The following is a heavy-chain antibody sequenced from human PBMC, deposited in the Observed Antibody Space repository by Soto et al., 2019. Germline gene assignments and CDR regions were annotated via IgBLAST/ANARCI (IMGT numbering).Heavy chain of an antibody. CDR2: INSDGSST. CDR3: ASTTFTTAGDSLPSIDY. V-gene: IGHV3-74*01. CDR1: GFTFSSYW. D-gene: IGHD6-13*01. Sequence: GGSLRLSCAASGFTFSSYWMHWVRQAPGKGLVWVSRINSDGSSTSYADSVKGRFTISRDNAKNTLYLQMNSLRAEDTAVYYCASTTFTTAGDSLPSIDYWGQGTLVTVSS. J-gene: IGHJ4*02.